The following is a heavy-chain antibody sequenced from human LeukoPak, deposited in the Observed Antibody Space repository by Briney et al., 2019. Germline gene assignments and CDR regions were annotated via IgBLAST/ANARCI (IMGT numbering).Heavy chain of an antibody. CDR3: ARALPRGSGWSHYYAMDV. CDR2: ISSSGSTI. CDR1: GFTFSSYE. J-gene: IGHJ6*02. V-gene: IGHV3-48*03. Sequence: GGSLRLSCAASGFTFSSYEMSWVRQAPGRGLEWISYISSSGSTIYYADSVKGRFTISRDTAKNSLYLQMNSLRAEDTAVYYCARALPRGSGWSHYYAMDVWGQGTTVTVSS. D-gene: IGHD6-19*01.